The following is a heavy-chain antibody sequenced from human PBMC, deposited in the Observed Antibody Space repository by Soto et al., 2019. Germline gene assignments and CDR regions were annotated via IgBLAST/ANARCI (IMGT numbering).Heavy chain of an antibody. CDR3: VSQRTSVLTQAYFDY. Sequence: ASETLSLTCTVSGRSVSNSHYYWRWLRQSPGKGLEWIGSVYYRGRSYSKSSVKSRVTISVDTSKNQFSLNLNPVTASDTAVYYCVSQRTSVLTQAYFDYWGPRALVTV. CDR1: GRSVSNSHYY. CDR2: VYYRGRS. V-gene: IGHV4-39*01. J-gene: IGHJ4*02. D-gene: IGHD2-8*01.